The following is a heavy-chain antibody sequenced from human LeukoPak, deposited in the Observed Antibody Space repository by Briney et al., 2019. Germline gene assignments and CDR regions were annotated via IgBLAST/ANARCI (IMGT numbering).Heavy chain of an antibody. D-gene: IGHD6-13*01. CDR2: ISSSGSTI. CDR3: ASSREAEDAFDI. V-gene: IGHV3-11*04. CDR1: GSTFSDYY. J-gene: IGHJ3*02. Sequence: GGSLRLSCAASGSTFSDYYMSWIRQAPGKGLEGVSYISSSGSTISYADSVKGRFTISRDNAKNSLYLQMNSLRAEDTAVYYCASSREAEDAFDIWGQGTMVTVSS.